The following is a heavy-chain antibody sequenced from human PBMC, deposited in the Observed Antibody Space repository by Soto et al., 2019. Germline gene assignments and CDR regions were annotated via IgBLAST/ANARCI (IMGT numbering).Heavy chain of an antibody. J-gene: IGHJ6*02. Sequence: SETLSLTCAVSGYSISSGYYWGWIRQPPGKGLDWIGSIYHSGSTYYNPSLKSRVTISVDTSKNQFSLKLSSVTAADTAVYYCARDGVIATSVGYYYYGMDVWGQGTTVTVSS. D-gene: IGHD3-3*02. CDR2: IYHSGST. CDR1: GYSISSGYY. CDR3: ARDGVIATSVGYYYYGMDV. V-gene: IGHV4-38-2*02.